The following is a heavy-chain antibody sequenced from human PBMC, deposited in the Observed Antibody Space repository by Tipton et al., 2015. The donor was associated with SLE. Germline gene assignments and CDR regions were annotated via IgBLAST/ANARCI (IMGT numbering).Heavy chain of an antibody. Sequence: TLSLTCTVSGGSISSHYWGWIRQCPGKGMEWIGDIYYRGSTNYNPSLKSRVTISVDTSKNQFSLKLSSVTAADTAVYYCAREGGRYYYYMDVWGKGTTVTVSS. CDR1: GGSISSHY. CDR2: IYYRGST. CDR3: AREGGRYYYYMDV. D-gene: IGHD3-16*01. V-gene: IGHV4-59*11. J-gene: IGHJ6*03.